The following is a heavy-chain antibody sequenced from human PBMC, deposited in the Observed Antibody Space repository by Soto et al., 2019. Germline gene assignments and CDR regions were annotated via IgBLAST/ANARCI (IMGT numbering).Heavy chain of an antibody. D-gene: IGHD3-22*01. CDR3: ARQHYDGSGYYPIDAFDI. CDR2: IYYSGSS. J-gene: IGHJ3*02. Sequence: PSETLSLTCTVSGGSISTITYYWGWIRQPPGQGLEWIVGIYYSGSSNYNPPLKSRVTISVDTSKNQFSLKLSSVTAADTAVYYCARQHYDGSGYYPIDAFDIWGQGTMVT. CDR1: GGSISTITYY. V-gene: IGHV4-39*01.